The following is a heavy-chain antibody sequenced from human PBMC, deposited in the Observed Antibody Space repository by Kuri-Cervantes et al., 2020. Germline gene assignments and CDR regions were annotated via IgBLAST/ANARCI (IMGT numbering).Heavy chain of an antibody. CDR2: ISWNSGSI. V-gene: IGHV3-9*01. D-gene: IGHD6-13*01. J-gene: IGHJ3*02. CDR1: GFTFDDYA. CDR3: AKDILYSSSWSGAFDI. Sequence: GGSLRLSCAASGFTFDDYAMHWVRQAPGKGLEWVPGISWNSGSIGYADSVKGRFTISRDNAKNSLYLQMNSLRAEDTALYYCAKDILYSSSWSGAFDIWGQGTMVTVSS.